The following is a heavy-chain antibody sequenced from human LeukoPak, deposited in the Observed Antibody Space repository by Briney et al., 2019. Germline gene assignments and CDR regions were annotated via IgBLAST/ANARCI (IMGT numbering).Heavy chain of an antibody. CDR1: GFTFSSYS. D-gene: IGHD1-20*01. Sequence: GGSLRLSCAASGFTFSSYSMNWVRQAPGKGLEWVSSISSSSSYIYYADSVKGRFTISRDNAKNSLYLQMNSLRAEDTAVYFCARGDYNWDDRNDAFDIWGQGTMVTVSS. V-gene: IGHV3-21*01. CDR2: ISSSSSYI. CDR3: ARGDYNWDDRNDAFDI. J-gene: IGHJ3*02.